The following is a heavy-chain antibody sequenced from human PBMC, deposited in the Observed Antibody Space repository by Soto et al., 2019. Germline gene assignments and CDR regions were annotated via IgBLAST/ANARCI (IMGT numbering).Heavy chain of an antibody. CDR2: IYYSGST. CDR3: ASRGRGLHYDILTGYYYYGMDV. Sequence: SETLSLTCTVSGGSISSSSYYWGWIRQPPGKGLEWIGSIYYSGSTYYNPSLKSRVTISVDTSKNQFSLKLSSVTAADTAVYYCASRGRGLHYDILTGYYYYGMDVWGQGTTVTVSS. D-gene: IGHD3-9*01. V-gene: IGHV4-39*01. J-gene: IGHJ6*02. CDR1: GGSISSSSYY.